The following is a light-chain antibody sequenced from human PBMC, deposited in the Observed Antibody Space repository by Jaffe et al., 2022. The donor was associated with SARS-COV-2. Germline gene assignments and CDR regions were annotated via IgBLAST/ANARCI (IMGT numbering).Light chain of an antibody. V-gene: IGLV2-8*01. Sequence: QSALTQPPSASGSPGQSVTFSCTGTNSDIGYYNYVSWYQQHPGKAPKLIIYEVTKRPSGVPDRFSGSKSGNTASLTVSGLQAEDEADYYCSSYGGSDNLIFGGGTKLTVL. J-gene: IGLJ2*01. CDR3: SSYGGSDNLI. CDR2: EVT. CDR1: NSDIGYYNY.